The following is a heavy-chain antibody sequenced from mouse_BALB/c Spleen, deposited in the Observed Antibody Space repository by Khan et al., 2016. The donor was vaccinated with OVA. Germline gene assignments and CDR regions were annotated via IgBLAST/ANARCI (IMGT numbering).Heavy chain of an antibody. J-gene: IGHJ2*01. CDR2: INPNNGDT. CDR3: ARTGYGSLGY. V-gene: IGHV1-18*01. Sequence: VQLQQSGPELVKPGASVKIPCKASGYTFTDYNMDWVKQSHGKSLEWIGDINPNNGDTFYNQKFKGKATLTVDKSSSTAFMELRSLTSEDTAVYYCARTGYGSLGYWGQGTTLTVS. CDR1: GYTFTDYN. D-gene: IGHD1-1*01.